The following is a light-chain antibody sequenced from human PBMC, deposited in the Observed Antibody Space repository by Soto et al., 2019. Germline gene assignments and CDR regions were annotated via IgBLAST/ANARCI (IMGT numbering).Light chain of an antibody. CDR2: GAS. V-gene: IGKV3-20*01. J-gene: IGKJ3*01. CDR1: QSVSSSS. Sequence: ETVLTQSPGTLSLSPGESATLSCRATQSVSSSSLAWYQQKPGQAPRLLIYGASSRAAGIPDRFSGSGSGTDFTLTISRLEPEDFAVYYCLEYDSSTFTFGPGPKVDIK. CDR3: LEYDSSTFT.